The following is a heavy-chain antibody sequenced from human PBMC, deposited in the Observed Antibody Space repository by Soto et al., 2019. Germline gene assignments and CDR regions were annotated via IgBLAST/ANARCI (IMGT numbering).Heavy chain of an antibody. J-gene: IGHJ4*02. CDR2: IKQDGSEK. Sequence: EVQLVESGGGLVQPEGSLRLSCAASGFTFSSYWMSWVRQAPGKGLEWVAHIKQDGSEKYYVDSVKSRFTISRDNAKNSLYLQMNSLRGEDTAVYYCASSLYSSGWEYWGQGTLVTVSS. CDR3: ASSLYSSGWEY. CDR1: GFTFSSYW. V-gene: IGHV3-7*01. D-gene: IGHD6-19*01.